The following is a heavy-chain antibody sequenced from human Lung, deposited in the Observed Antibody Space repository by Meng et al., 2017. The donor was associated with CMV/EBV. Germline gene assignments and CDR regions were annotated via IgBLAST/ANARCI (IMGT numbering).Heavy chain of an antibody. J-gene: IGHJ4*02. CDR2: ISSSGSTI. V-gene: IGHV3-11*01. CDR3: ARDRCGGDCYLHDS. Sequence: GGSLRLSCAASGFIFSDYYMSWIRQAPGKGLEWVSYISSSGSTIYYADSVKGRFTISRDNAKNSLYLQMNSLRAEDTAVFYCARDRCGGDCYLHDSWGQGTLVTVSS. D-gene: IGHD2-21*01. CDR1: GFIFSDYY.